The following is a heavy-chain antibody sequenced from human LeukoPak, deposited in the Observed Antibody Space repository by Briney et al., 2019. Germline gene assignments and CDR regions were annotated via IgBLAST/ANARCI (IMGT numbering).Heavy chain of an antibody. CDR2: ISDDGNNK. Sequence: GGSLRLSCAASGFAFSTYGMHWVRQAPGKGLEWVAVISDDGNNKYYVDSVKGRFTISRDNPQNTLYLQMDSLRAEDTAVYYCAGGLLGCRGGSCYPTDYWGRGTLVTVSS. CDR3: AGGLLGCRGGSCYPTDY. V-gene: IGHV3-30*03. D-gene: IGHD2-15*01. CDR1: GFAFSTYG. J-gene: IGHJ4*02.